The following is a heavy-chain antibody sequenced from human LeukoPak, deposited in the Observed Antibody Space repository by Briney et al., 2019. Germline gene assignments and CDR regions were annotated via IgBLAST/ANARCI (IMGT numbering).Heavy chain of an antibody. J-gene: IGHJ4*02. CDR1: GGSISSGGYY. D-gene: IGHD4-11*01. CDR3: VRHGGTRVTLVEVYYFDS. CDR2: IYYTGGT. Sequence: PSETLSLTCTVSGGSISSGGYYWSWIRQPPEKGLEWIGSIYYTGGTYYSPSLKSRVTISVDTSKNQFSLKLSSVTAADTAVYYCVRHGGTRVTLVEVYYFDSWGQGTLVTVSS. V-gene: IGHV4-39*01.